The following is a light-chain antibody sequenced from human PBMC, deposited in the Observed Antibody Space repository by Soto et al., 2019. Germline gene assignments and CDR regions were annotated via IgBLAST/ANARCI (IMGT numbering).Light chain of an antibody. Sequence: QSALTQPASVSGSPGQSITSSCTGTPSDIGRYNYVSWYQQFPGKVPKLLIYEVTSRPSEVSARFSGSKSGSTASLTISGLQAEDEADYYCSSYSTTSSPHVLFGGGTKVTVL. J-gene: IGLJ2*01. CDR1: PSDIGRYNY. CDR3: SSYSTTSSPHVL. CDR2: EVT. V-gene: IGLV2-14*01.